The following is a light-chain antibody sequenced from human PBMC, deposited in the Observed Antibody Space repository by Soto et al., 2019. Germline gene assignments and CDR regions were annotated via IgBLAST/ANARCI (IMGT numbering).Light chain of an antibody. CDR3: GSHAGNSNLV. CDR2: EVT. Sequence: QSALTQPPSAYGSPGQSVTISCTGTSTDVGAYNYVSWYQQHPGKAPKLMIYEVTKRPSGVPDRFSGSKSGNTASLTVSGLQSEDEADYYCGSHAGNSNLVFGGGTKLTVL. CDR1: STDVGAYNY. V-gene: IGLV2-8*01. J-gene: IGLJ3*02.